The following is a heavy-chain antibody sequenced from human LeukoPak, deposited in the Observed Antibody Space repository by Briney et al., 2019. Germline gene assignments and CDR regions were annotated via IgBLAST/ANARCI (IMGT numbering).Heavy chain of an antibody. CDR1: GYTFTGYY. Sequence: ASVKVSCKASGYTFTGYYMHWVRQATGQGLEWMGWINPNSGGTNYAQKFQGRVTMTRDTSISTAYMELSRLRSDDTAVYYCARDGATFPSYYDFWSGYYYYFDYWGQGTLVTVSS. CDR3: ARDGATFPSYYDFWSGYYYYFDY. V-gene: IGHV1-2*02. D-gene: IGHD3-3*01. CDR2: INPNSGGT. J-gene: IGHJ4*02.